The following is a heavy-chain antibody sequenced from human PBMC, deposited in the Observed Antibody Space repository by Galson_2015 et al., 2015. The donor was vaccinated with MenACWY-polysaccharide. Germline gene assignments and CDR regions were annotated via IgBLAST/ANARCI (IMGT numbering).Heavy chain of an antibody. CDR1: GSRFSNSG. D-gene: IGHD2-2*01. Sequence: SQRLSCAASGSRFSNSGMHWVRQAPGKGLEWVAVIQYDGSNKVYADSVKGRFTISRDNSKNTVFLEMNTLGVEDTAVYYCAREGSRIVFHAFDIWGQGTMVIVSS. J-gene: IGHJ3*02. CDR3: AREGSRIVFHAFDI. CDR2: IQYDGSNK. V-gene: IGHV3-33*01.